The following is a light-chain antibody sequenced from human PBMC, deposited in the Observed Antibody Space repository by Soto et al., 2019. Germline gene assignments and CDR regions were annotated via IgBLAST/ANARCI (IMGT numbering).Light chain of an antibody. J-gene: IGLJ3*02. CDR3: AAWDDSLNANGV. Sequence: QSVLTQPPSASGTPGQRVTISCSGSSSNIGSNTVNWYQQLPGTAPKLLIYSNNQRPSGVPDRFSGSKSGTSASLAISGLQSEDEADYYCAAWDDSLNANGVFGGGTKVTVL. CDR2: SNN. V-gene: IGLV1-44*01. CDR1: SSNIGSNT.